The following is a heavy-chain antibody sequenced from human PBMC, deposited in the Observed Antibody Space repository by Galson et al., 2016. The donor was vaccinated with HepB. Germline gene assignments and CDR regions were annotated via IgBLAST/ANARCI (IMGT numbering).Heavy chain of an antibody. D-gene: IGHD3-10*01. J-gene: IGHJ4*02. CDR1: GFTFSNYA. CDR2: ISGSGGRT. Sequence: SLRLSCAASGFTFSNYAMTWVRQAPGKGLEWVATISGSGGRTNLADSVKGRFNISRDNSENTLYLQMNSLRVEDTAVYYCAKGALWLDQAIGWGQGTLVTVSS. V-gene: IGHV3-23*01. CDR3: AKGALWLDQAIG.